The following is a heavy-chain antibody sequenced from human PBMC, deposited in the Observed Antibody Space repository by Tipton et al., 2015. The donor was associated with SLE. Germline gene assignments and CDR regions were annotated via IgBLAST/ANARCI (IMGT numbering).Heavy chain of an antibody. V-gene: IGHV3-53*05. D-gene: IGHD3-10*01. CDR1: GFTVSSNY. J-gene: IGHJ4*02. CDR3: AREDRVQGVIIGY. CDR2: IYSGGST. Sequence: GSLRLSCAAPGFTVSSNYMSWVRQAPGKGLEWVSVIYSGGSTYYADSVKGRFTISRDNSKNTLYLQMNSLRAEDTAVYYCAREDRVQGVIIGYWGQGTLVTVSS.